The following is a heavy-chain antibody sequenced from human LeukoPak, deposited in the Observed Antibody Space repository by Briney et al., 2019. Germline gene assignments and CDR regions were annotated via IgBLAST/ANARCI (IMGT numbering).Heavy chain of an antibody. CDR1: GGSISSYY. CDR3: ARGGYYGSGVDAFDI. J-gene: IGHJ3*02. D-gene: IGHD3-10*01. Sequence: MASETLSLTCTVSGGSISSYYWSWIRQPPGKGLEWIGYIYYSGSTNYNPSLKSRVTISVDTSKNQFSLKLSSVTAADTAVYYCARGGYYGSGVDAFDIWGQGTMVTVSS. V-gene: IGHV4-59*01. CDR2: IYYSGST.